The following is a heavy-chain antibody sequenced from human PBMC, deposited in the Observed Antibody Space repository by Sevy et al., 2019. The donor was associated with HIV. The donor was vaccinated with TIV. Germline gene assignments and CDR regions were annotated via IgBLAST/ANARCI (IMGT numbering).Heavy chain of an antibody. Sequence: SETLSLTCIVSGGSINNGAYYWSWIRQYPGTGLEWIGYIYYSGSTYYNRSLKSRVSMSLDRSKNQFSLELYSVTAADTAVYYCASAANFAGRYHDLWFDPWGQGTLVTVSS. D-gene: IGHD3-16*01. CDR2: IYYSGST. V-gene: IGHV4-30-4*01. CDR3: ASAANFAGRYHDLWFDP. J-gene: IGHJ5*02. CDR1: GGSINNGAYY.